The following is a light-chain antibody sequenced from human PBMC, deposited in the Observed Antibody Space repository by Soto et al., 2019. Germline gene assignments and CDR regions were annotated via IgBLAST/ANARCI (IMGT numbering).Light chain of an antibody. Sequence: EIVLTQSPATLSLSPGEGAALSCRASHNFSASYLAWYQQKPGQAPRLLMHGSSTRAVGIQDRFSGSGSGTEFTLSISRLEPEDFAVYSCQQYIRSPYTFGQGTRLDI. V-gene: IGKV3-20*01. CDR3: QQYIRSPYT. CDR1: HNFSASY. J-gene: IGKJ2*01. CDR2: GSS.